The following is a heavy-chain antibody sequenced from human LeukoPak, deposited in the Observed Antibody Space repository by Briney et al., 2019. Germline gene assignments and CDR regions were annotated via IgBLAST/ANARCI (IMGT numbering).Heavy chain of an antibody. J-gene: IGHJ3*02. V-gene: IGHV4-61*02. CDR2: IYTSGST. Sequence: SETLSLTCTVSGGSISSGSYYWSWIRQPPGKGLEWIGRIYTSGSTNYNPSLKSRVTISVDTSKNQFSLKLSSVTAADTAVYYCARDAYCSGGSCYLGNDAFDIWGQGTMVTVSS. D-gene: IGHD2-15*01. CDR1: GGSISSGSYY. CDR3: ARDAYCSGGSCYLGNDAFDI.